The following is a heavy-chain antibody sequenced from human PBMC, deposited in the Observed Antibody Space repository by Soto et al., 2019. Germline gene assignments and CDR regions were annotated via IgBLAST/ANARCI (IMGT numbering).Heavy chain of an antibody. D-gene: IGHD1-26*01. CDR2: IYCSGST. V-gene: IGHV4-59*08. CDR1: GGSVSSHF. CDR3: ARGGVLIIDY. J-gene: IGHJ4*02. Sequence: SETLSLTCTVSGGSVSSHFWTWIRQPPGKGLEWIGYIYCSGSTNYNPSLKSRVTISLDTSRNQFSLELSSVTAADTAVYYCARGGVLIIDYWGQGTLVTVPQ.